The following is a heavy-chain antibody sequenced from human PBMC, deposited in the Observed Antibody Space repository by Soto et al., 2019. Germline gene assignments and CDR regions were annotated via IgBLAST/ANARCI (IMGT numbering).Heavy chain of an antibody. V-gene: IGHV3-21*01. CDR1: GFTFSSYT. J-gene: IGHJ4*02. CDR3: GAAAGAD. Sequence: EVQLVESGGGLVKPGGSLRLSCAASGFTFSSYTMNWVRQAPGKGLEWVSSISRSSSYIYFADSVKGRFTISRDNAKNSLYLQMNGLRAVDSAVYYCGAAAGADWGQGTVVTVSS. D-gene: IGHD6-13*01. CDR2: ISRSSSYI.